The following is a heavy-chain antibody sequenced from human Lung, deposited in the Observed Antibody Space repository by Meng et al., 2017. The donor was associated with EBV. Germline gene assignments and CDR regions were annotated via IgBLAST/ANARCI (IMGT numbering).Heavy chain of an antibody. J-gene: IGHJ4*02. V-gene: IGHV4-4*02. CDR1: GDSLKSDYW. D-gene: IGHD6-13*01. CDR3: ASASGAAPGPYQFDF. Sequence: VQLQESDPGCVRPSGTLSLTCSVFGDSLKSDYWWNWLRQSPEKGLEWVGEIYHTGTTFYNPSLKNRITISVDKSNNKFSLRLTSVTAADTARYYCASASGAAPGPYQFDFWGRGSLVTVSS. CDR2: IYHTGTT.